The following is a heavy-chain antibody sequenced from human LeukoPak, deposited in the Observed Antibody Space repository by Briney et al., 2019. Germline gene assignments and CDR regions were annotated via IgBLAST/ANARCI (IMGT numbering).Heavy chain of an antibody. J-gene: IGHJ6*04. D-gene: IGHD2-2*01. CDR1: GFTFSSYS. Sequence: GGSLRLSCAASGFTFSSYSMNWVRQAPGKGLEWVSSISSSSSYIYYADSVKGRFTISRDNAKNSLYLQMNSLRAEDPAVYYCARAPYQLLPSYYYYGMDVWGKGTTVTVSS. CDR3: ARAPYQLLPSYYYYGMDV. CDR2: ISSSSSYI. V-gene: IGHV3-21*01.